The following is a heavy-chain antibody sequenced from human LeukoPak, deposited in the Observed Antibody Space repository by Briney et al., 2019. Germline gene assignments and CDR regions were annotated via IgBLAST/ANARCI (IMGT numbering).Heavy chain of an antibody. V-gene: IGHV1-2*02. Sequence: GASVKVSCKASGYTFTGYYMHWVRQAPGQGLEWMGWINPNSGGTNYAQKFQGRVTMIRDTSISTAYMELSRLRSDDTAVYYCARAPAVYDSSGYYEYWGQGTLVTVSS. CDR1: GYTFTGYY. J-gene: IGHJ4*02. CDR3: ARAPAVYDSSGYYEY. CDR2: INPNSGGT. D-gene: IGHD3-22*01.